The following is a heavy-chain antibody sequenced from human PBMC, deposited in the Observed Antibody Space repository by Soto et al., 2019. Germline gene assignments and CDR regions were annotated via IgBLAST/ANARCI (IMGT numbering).Heavy chain of an antibody. V-gene: IGHV1-3*01. J-gene: IGHJ4*02. CDR1: GYTFTSYT. D-gene: IGHD5-12*01. CDR3: AHVYGGYDNFDY. Sequence: ASVKVSCKASGYTFTSYTMHWVRQAPGQRLEWMGWINSGNGNTKYLQNFQGRVTITKDTSKNQVVLTMTNMDPVDTATYYCAHVYGGYDNFDYWGQGTLVTVSS. CDR2: INSGNGNT.